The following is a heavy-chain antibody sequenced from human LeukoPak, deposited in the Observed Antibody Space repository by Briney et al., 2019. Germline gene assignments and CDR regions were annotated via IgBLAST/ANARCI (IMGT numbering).Heavy chain of an antibody. Sequence: ASVKVSCKASGYTFTGYYMHWVRQAPGQGLEWMGWINPNSGGTNYAQKFQGRVTLTRDTSISTAYMELSRLRSDDTAVYYCAADDKDGYNPDNDYWGQGTLVTVSS. CDR2: INPNSGGT. V-gene: IGHV1-2*02. CDR1: GYTFTGYY. CDR3: AADDKDGYNPDNDY. D-gene: IGHD5-24*01. J-gene: IGHJ4*02.